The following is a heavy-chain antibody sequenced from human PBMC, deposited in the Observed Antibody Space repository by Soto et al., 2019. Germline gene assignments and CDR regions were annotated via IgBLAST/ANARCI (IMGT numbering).Heavy chain of an antibody. CDR1: GFIFNNAW. Sequence: EVHLVESGGGLVEPGGSLRLSCAASGFIFNNAWMTWVRQAPGKGLEWVAHIKSRPDGGTADYAASVKGRFTISRDDSRYTLYLQMNSLRIEDTAVYYCTTAGPRDWYFNLWGRGTPVTVSS. CDR3: TTAGPRDWYFNL. CDR2: IKSRPDGGTA. V-gene: IGHV3-15*01. J-gene: IGHJ2*01.